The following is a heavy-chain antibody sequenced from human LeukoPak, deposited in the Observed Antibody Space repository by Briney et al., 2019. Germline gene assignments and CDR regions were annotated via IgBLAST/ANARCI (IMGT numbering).Heavy chain of an antibody. J-gene: IGHJ3*02. D-gene: IGHD3-22*01. V-gene: IGHV3-74*01. CDR2: INSDGSST. Sequence: GGSLRLSCAASGFTFSSYWMHWVRQAPGKGLVWVSRINSDGSSTSYADSVKGRFTISRDNAKNTLYLQMNSLRAEDTAVYYCARERENYDSSGYGRDGAFDIWGQGTMVTVSS. CDR1: GFTFSSYW. CDR3: ARERENYDSSGYGRDGAFDI.